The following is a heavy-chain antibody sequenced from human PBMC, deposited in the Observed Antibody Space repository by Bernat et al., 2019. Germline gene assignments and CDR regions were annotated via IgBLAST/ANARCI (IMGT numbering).Heavy chain of an antibody. CDR1: GFTFSSYG. V-gene: IGHV3-33*01. J-gene: IGHJ5*02. CDR2: IWYDGSNK. D-gene: IGHD2-15*01. Sequence: QVQLVESGGGVVQPGRSLRLSCAASGFTFSSYGMHWVRQAPGKGLEWVAVIWYDGSNKYYADSVKGRFTISRDNSKNTLDLQMNSLRAEDTAVYYCARDLCRGGSCYSWAGWFDPWGQGTLVTVSS. CDR3: ARDLCRGGSCYSWAGWFDP.